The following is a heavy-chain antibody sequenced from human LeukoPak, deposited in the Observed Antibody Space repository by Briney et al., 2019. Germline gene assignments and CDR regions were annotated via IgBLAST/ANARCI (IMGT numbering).Heavy chain of an antibody. J-gene: IGHJ3*02. V-gene: IGHV1-18*01. Sequence: ASVKVSCKASGYTFTSYGISWVRQAPGQGLEWMGWISAYNGNTNYAQKLQGRVTMTTDTSTSTAYMELRSLSSDDTAVYYCARVGIQLWLRRAFDIWGQGTMVTVSS. CDR2: ISAYNGNT. CDR3: ARVGIQLWLRRAFDI. D-gene: IGHD5-18*01. CDR1: GYTFTSYG.